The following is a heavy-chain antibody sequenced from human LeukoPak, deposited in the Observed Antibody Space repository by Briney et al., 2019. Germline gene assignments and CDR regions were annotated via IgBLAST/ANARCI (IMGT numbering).Heavy chain of an antibody. CDR2: IIPIFGTA. J-gene: IGHJ4*02. CDR1: GGTFSSYA. CDR3: ARDLLDQHTLVHYDRGVNFDY. D-gene: IGHD3-22*01. V-gene: IGHV1-69*05. Sequence: GASVKVSRKASGGTFSSYAISWVRQAPGQGREWMGGIIPIFGTANSAQKFQGRVTITTHESTSTAYMELSSLRSEDTAVYYCARDLLDQHTLVHYDRGVNFDYWGQGTLVTVSS.